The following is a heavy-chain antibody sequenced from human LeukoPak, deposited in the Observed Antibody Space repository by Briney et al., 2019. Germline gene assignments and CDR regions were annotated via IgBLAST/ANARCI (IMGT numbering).Heavy chain of an antibody. V-gene: IGHV3-64D*06. J-gene: IGHJ6*02. Sequence: PGGPLRLSCSASGFTFSSYAMHWVRQAPGKGLEYVSAISSNGGSTYYADSVKGRFTISRDNSKNTLYLQMSSLRAEDTAVYYCVKGMEDYDILTGVLDVWGQGTTVTVSS. D-gene: IGHD3-9*01. CDR2: ISSNGGST. CDR3: VKGMEDYDILTGVLDV. CDR1: GFTFSSYA.